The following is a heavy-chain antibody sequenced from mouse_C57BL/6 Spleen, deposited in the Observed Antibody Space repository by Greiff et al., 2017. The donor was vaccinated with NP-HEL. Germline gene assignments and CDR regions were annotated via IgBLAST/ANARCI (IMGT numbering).Heavy chain of an antibody. CDR1: GYAFSSYW. V-gene: IGHV1-80*01. CDR2: IYPGDGDT. D-gene: IGHD3-2*02. Sequence: QVQLQQSGAELVKPGASVKISCKASGYAFSSYWMNWVKQRPGKGLEWIGQIYPGDGDTNYNGKFKGKATLTADKSSSTAYMQLSSLTSEDSAVYFCARSGQLRPSWFAYWGQGTLVTVSA. J-gene: IGHJ3*01. CDR3: ARSGQLRPSWFAY.